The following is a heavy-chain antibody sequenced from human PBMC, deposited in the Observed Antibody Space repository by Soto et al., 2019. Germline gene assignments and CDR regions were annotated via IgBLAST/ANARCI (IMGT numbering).Heavy chain of an antibody. D-gene: IGHD4-17*01. CDR1: GGSISSYY. Sequence: QVQLQESGPGLVKPSETLSLTCTVSGGSISSYYWSWIRQPPGKGLEWIGYIYYSGSTNYNPSLKIRVTISVDTSKDQFSLKLSSVTAADTAVYYWARAYGDSVFDYWGQGTLGTVSS. CDR2: IYYSGST. CDR3: ARAYGDSVFDY. V-gene: IGHV4-59*01. J-gene: IGHJ4*02.